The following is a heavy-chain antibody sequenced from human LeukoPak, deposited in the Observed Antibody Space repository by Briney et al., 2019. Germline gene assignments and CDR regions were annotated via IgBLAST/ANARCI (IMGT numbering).Heavy chain of an antibody. Sequence: PGGSLRLSCAASGFTFSSYSMNWVRQAPGKGLEWVSSISSSSSSYIYYADSVKGRFTISRDNAKNSLYLQMNSLRAEDTAVYYCARGEVEVVVVAAPWSYYYGMDVWGQGTTVTVSS. CDR1: GFTFSSYS. CDR3: ARGEVEVVVVAAPWSYYYGMDV. CDR2: ISSSSSSYI. D-gene: IGHD2-15*01. J-gene: IGHJ6*02. V-gene: IGHV3-21*01.